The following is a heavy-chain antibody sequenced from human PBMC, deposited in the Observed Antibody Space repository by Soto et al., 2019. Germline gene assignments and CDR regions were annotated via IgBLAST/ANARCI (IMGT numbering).Heavy chain of an antibody. CDR1: GYTFTSYA. CDR2: INAGNGNT. CDR3: ARDAGYSSSSFGRSATKYYYYYCMDV. V-gene: IGHV1-3*01. D-gene: IGHD6-6*01. Sequence: ASVKVSCKASGYTFTSYAMHWVRQAPGQRLEWMGWINAGNGNTKYSQKFQGRVTMTRDTSTSTVYMELSSLRSEDTAVYYCARDAGYSSSSFGRSATKYYYYYCMDVWGKGTTVTVSS. J-gene: IGHJ6*03.